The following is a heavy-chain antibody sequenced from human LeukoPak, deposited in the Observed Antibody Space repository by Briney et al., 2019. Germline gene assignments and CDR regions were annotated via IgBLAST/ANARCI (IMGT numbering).Heavy chain of an antibody. Sequence: PGGSLRLSCAASGFTFSSYAMHWVRQAPGKGLEWVAVISYDGSNKYYADSVKGRFTISRDNSKNTLYLQMNSLRAEDTAVYYCAKETQDIVVVPAAMRFDYWGQGTLVTVSS. V-gene: IGHV3-30*18. J-gene: IGHJ4*02. CDR3: AKETQDIVVVPAAMRFDY. D-gene: IGHD2-2*01. CDR1: GFTFSSYA. CDR2: ISYDGSNK.